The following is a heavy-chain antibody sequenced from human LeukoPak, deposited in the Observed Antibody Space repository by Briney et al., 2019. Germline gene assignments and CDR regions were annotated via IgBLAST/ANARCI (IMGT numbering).Heavy chain of an antibody. CDR2: INPSGGTT. J-gene: IGHJ6*03. CDR3: ARGREVTIFGVVIIHYYYYMDV. V-gene: IGHV1-46*01. Sequence: ASVKVSCKASGYTFTHYYMHWVRQAPGQGLEWMGIINPSGGTTQYAQTFQGRVTLTRDTSTNTVYMDLSSLRSEDTAVYYCARGREVTIFGVVIIHYYYYMDVWGKGTTVTVSS. CDR1: GYTFTHYY. D-gene: IGHD3-3*01.